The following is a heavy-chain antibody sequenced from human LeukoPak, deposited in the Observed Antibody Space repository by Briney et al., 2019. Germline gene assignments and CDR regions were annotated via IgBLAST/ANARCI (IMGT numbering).Heavy chain of an antibody. Sequence: PGGSLRLSCTASGFSFSTYSMNWVRQAPGKGLEWVSYIVGSSSNIYYADSVKGRFTISRDNAKNSLYLQMDSLRAEDTAVYYCATDSPGTAAFDYWGQGTLVTVSS. CDR1: GFSFSTYS. CDR3: ATDSPGTAAFDY. D-gene: IGHD1-14*01. J-gene: IGHJ4*02. CDR2: IVGSSSNI. V-gene: IGHV3-48*04.